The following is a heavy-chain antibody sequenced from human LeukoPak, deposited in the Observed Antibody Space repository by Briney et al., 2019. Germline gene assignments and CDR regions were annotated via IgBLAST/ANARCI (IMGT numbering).Heavy chain of an antibody. V-gene: IGHV3-53*01. Sequence: GGSLRLSCAVSTFSVTRNSMNWVRQAPGKGLEWLSVIQSGGSTYYADSVRGRVTISRDDSKNTVLLQMTNVRVDDTAIYYCASGSPGGTLLSASYDWGQGTLVTVSS. CDR2: IQSGGST. CDR1: TFSVTRNS. CDR3: ASGSPGGTLLSASYD. D-gene: IGHD3-22*01. J-gene: IGHJ4*02.